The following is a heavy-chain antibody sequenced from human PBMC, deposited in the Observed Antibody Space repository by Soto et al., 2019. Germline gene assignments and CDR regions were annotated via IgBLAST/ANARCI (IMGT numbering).Heavy chain of an antibody. J-gene: IGHJ6*04. V-gene: IGHV4-31*03. D-gene: IGHD1-1*01. CDR3: ARDNRRTVKPANVADGIDV. CDR1: GDSVSGGGYY. Sequence: SEPLSLTCTVSGDSVSGGGYYWGWVRQRPGKGLEWIGCVYHSGGTHYNPSLNGRLTISVDKSKNQFYLRLTSVTAADTAVYYCARDNRRTVKPANVADGIDVWGKGTTVT. CDR2: VYHSGGT.